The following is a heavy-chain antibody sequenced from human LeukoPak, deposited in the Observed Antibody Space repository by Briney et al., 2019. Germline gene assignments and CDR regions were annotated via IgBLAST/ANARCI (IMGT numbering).Heavy chain of an antibody. J-gene: IGHJ4*02. CDR2: INPNSGGT. Sequence: ASVKVSCKASGYTFTGYYMHWVRQAPGQGLEWMGWINPNSGGTNYAQKFQGRVTMTRDTSISTAYMELSRLRSDDTAVYYCARDRDGYNYYFDYWGQGTLVTVPS. D-gene: IGHD5-24*01. CDR3: ARDRDGYNYYFDY. CDR1: GYTFTGYY. V-gene: IGHV1-2*02.